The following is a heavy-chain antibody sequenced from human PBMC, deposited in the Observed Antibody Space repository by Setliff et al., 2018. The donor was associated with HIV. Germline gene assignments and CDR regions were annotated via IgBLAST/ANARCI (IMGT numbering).Heavy chain of an antibody. D-gene: IGHD3-3*01. CDR3: ARPLTTSYNFWGDAFAT. Sequence: PSETLSLTCSVSGGSISSGSYYWGWIRQPPGKGLEWIASFHYSATTSYNPSLRSRVTISVDTSKIHFSLKLTSVTAADTAIYYCARPLTTSYNFWGDAFATWGQGTXVTXSS. J-gene: IGHJ3*02. V-gene: IGHV4-39*02. CDR2: FHYSATT. CDR1: GGSISSGSYY.